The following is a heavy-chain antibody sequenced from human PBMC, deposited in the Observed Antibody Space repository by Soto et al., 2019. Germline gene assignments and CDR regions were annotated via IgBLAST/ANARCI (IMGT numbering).Heavy chain of an antibody. Sequence: SETLSLTCTVSGGSISSFYWNWIRQPPGKGLEWIGYIYYSGSTHYAPSLKSRVTISVQTSKNQFSLRLSSVTAADTAIYYCARAGGELEFDYWGQGTRVTVSS. CDR2: IYYSGST. CDR3: ARAGGELEFDY. J-gene: IGHJ4*02. V-gene: IGHV4-59*01. CDR1: GGSISSFY. D-gene: IGHD1-1*01.